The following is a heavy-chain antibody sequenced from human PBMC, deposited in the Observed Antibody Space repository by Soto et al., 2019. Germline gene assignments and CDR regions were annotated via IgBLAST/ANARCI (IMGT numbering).Heavy chain of an antibody. Sequence: SETLSLTCAVSGYSISSTNWWGWIRQPPGRGLEWIGYIYYSGTTYYTPSLKSRVTMSVDSSKNQFSLKLSSVTAVDTAVYYCARTRGSKNYGMDVWGQGTSVTISS. J-gene: IGHJ6*02. CDR2: IYYSGTT. V-gene: IGHV4-28*01. CDR3: ARTRGSKNYGMDV. D-gene: IGHD1-26*01. CDR1: GYSISSTNW.